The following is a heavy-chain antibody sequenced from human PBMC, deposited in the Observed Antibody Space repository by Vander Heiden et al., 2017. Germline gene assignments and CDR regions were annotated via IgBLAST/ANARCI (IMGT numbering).Heavy chain of an antibody. V-gene: IGHV3-30*04. J-gene: IGHJ4*02. CDR2: ISYDGINK. Sequence: QVQLVESGGGVVQPGRSLRLSCAASGFTFSSYAMHGVRQAPGKGLEWVAVISYDGINKYYADSVKGRFTISRDNSKNTLYLQMNSLRAEDTAVYYCARSPTVTPYYFDYWGQGTLVTVSS. D-gene: IGHD4-17*01. CDR1: GFTFSSYA. CDR3: ARSPTVTPYYFDY.